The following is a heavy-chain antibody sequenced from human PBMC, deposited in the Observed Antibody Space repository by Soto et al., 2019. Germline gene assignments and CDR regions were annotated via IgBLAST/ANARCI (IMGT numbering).Heavy chain of an antibody. CDR3: ARDPGESKELLVAFDI. CDR1: GFTFGGYW. Sequence: GGSLRLSCAASGFTFGGYWMSWVRQAPGKGLEWVANIKQDGSEKYYVDSVNGRFTISRDNAKSSLYLQMNSLRAEDTAVYYCARDPGESKELLVAFDIWGQGTMVTVSS. CDR2: IKQDGSEK. V-gene: IGHV3-7*01. J-gene: IGHJ3*02. D-gene: IGHD1-26*01.